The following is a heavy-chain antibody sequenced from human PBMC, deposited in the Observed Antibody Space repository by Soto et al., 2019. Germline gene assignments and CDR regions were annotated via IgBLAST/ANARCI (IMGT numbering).Heavy chain of an antibody. V-gene: IGHV4-39*07. D-gene: IGHD3-22*01. CDR3: ARELVYYDSPRLNWFDP. J-gene: IGHJ5*02. Sequence: SETLSLTCTVPGGSISTSRYYWAWIRQPPGKGLEWIGSIYYSGNSYYNPSLKSRVTMSVDTSKNQLSLKLSSVTAADTAVYYCARELVYYDSPRLNWFDPWGQGTLVTVSS. CDR1: GGSISTSRYY. CDR2: IYYSGNS.